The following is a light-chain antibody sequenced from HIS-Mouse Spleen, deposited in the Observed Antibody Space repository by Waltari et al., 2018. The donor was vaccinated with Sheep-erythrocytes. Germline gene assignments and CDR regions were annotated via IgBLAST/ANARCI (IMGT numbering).Light chain of an antibody. V-gene: IGLV3-10*01. CDR1: ALPTKY. CDR2: EDS. J-gene: IGLJ3*02. Sequence: SYELTQPPSVSVSPGHTARIPCSGAALPTKYASWYQQKSGQAPVLVIYEDSKRPSGIPERFSGSSSGTMATLTISGAQVEDEADYYCYSTDSSGNHSNWVFGGGTKLTVL. CDR3: YSTDSSGNHSNWV.